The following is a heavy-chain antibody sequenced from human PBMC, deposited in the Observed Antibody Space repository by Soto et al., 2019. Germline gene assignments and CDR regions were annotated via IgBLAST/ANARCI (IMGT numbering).Heavy chain of an antibody. J-gene: IGHJ4*02. CDR1: GGSLSSYY. D-gene: IGHD3-10*01. CDR3: ARAPRGNYGYPSYFDY. CDR2: IYFSDST. V-gene: IGHV4-59*01. Sequence: PSETLSLTCTVSGGSLSSYYWSWIRQSPGKGLENLGYIYFSDSTNYNPSFKSRVTISVDTSKNQFSLKLSSVTAADTAVYYCARAPRGNYGYPSYFDYWGQGTLVTVSS.